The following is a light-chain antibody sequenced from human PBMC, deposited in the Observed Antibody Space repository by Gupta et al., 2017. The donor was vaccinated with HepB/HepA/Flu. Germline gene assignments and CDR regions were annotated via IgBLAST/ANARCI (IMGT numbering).Light chain of an antibody. V-gene: IGKV3-20*01. Sequence: ETGLTQSPRTLSLSPGERATLSCRASQSVSSSYLAWYQQKPGKAHRLLIYGASSRAAGIPDRFSGSGSGTDFTFTISRLEPEDFAVYYCQRYGSSPFSFGQGTKLEIK. CDR3: QRYGSSPFS. CDR1: QSVSSSY. CDR2: GAS. J-gene: IGKJ2*03.